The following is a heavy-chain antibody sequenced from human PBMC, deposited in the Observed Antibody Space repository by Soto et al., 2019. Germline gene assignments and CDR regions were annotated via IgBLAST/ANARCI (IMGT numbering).Heavy chain of an antibody. CDR3: ARVGYSSTGTTLHHKRLDV. CDR2: IYPRGGTT. J-gene: IGHJ6*02. D-gene: IGHD3-22*01. V-gene: IGHV1-46*01. Sequence: ASVKVSCKASGYNFTSHYMHWVRQAPGQGLESMGIIYPRGGTTIYAQKFQGRVTMTRDTSTHTFYMELSSLRSEDTAMYYCARVGYSSTGTTLHHKRLDVWGQGTTVTVSS. CDR1: GYNFTSHY.